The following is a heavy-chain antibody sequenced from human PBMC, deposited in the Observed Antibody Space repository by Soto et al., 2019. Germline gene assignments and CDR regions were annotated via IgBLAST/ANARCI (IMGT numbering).Heavy chain of an antibody. CDR2: INHSGST. Sequence: QVQLQQWGAGLLKPSETLSLTCAVYGGSFSGYYWSWIRQPPGKGLEWIGEINHSGSTNYNPSLKSRVTISVDTSKNQFSLKLSSVTAADTAVYYCARGPPPDPAPNYFDYWGQGTLVTVSS. CDR1: GGSFSGYY. J-gene: IGHJ4*02. D-gene: IGHD5-18*01. CDR3: ARGPPPDPAPNYFDY. V-gene: IGHV4-34*01.